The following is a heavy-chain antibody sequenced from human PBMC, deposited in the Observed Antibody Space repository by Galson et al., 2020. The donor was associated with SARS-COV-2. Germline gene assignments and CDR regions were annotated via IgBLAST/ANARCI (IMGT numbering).Heavy chain of an antibody. CDR3: AHRLFGTWVRRRMAEARGFDP. J-gene: IGHJ5*02. CDR2: IYWDADK. CDR1: GFSLSNSGVG. V-gene: IGHV2-5*02. D-gene: IGHD6-13*01. Sequence: KMSGPTLVKPTQTLTLNCTFSGFSLSNSGVGVGWIRQPTGKALEWLELIYWDADKRYNPTLKSRLTLTKDTSKNQVVLTMTNMDPVDTATYYGAHRLFGTWVRRRMAEARGFDPWGQGTLVTVSS.